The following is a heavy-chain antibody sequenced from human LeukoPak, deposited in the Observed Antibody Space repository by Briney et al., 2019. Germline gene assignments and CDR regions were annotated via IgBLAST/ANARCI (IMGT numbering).Heavy chain of an antibody. CDR2: IYSGGST. J-gene: IGHJ4*02. CDR1: GFTFSSYG. Sequence: GGSLRLSCAASGFTFSSYGMSWVRQAPGKGLEWVSVIYSGGSTYYADSVKGRFTISRDNSKNTLYLQMNSLRAEDTAVYYCARVPGFIWGQGTLVTVSS. V-gene: IGHV3-66*01. CDR3: ARVPGFI. D-gene: IGHD3-10*01.